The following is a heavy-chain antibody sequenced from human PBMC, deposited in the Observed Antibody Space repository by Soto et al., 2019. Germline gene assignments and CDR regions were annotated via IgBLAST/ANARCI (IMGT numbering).Heavy chain of an antibody. V-gene: IGHV3-21*01. CDR2: ISSSRSYI. CDR3: ARDLSDDSSGFTFVDY. Sequence: EVQLVESGGGLVKPGGSLRLSCAASGFTFSSYSMNWVRQAPGKGLEWVSSISSSRSYIYYPDSVKGRFTISRDNAKKSLYLQMNSLRAEDTAVYYCARDLSDDSSGFTFVDYWGQATLVTVSS. D-gene: IGHD3-22*01. J-gene: IGHJ4*02. CDR1: GFTFSSYS.